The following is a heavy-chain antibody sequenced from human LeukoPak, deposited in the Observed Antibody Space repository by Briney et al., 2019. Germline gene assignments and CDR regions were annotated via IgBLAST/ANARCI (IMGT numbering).Heavy chain of an antibody. CDR3: ARRGYYMDV. V-gene: IGHV4-59*01. CDR1: GGSISDYF. Sequence: SETLSLTCTVSGGSISDYFWSWIRQPPGKGLEWIGYVYNSGNTNYNPSLKSRVTISVDTSTNQFSLKLSSVTAADTAVYYCARRGYYMDVWGKGITVTVSS. J-gene: IGHJ6*03. CDR2: VYNSGNT.